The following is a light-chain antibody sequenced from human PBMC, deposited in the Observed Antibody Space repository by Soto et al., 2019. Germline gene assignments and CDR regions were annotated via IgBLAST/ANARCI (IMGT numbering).Light chain of an antibody. Sequence: QSALTQPASVSGSPGQSITISCSGISPDFGVSWYQHFPGKAPKLLILEVSNRPSGVSTRFSGSKSGNMAFLTISGLQSEDEGLYHCSSYSSTTTLFGGGTKLTVL. CDR2: EVS. CDR1: SPDFG. J-gene: IGLJ2*01. CDR3: SSYSSTTTL. V-gene: IGLV2-14*01.